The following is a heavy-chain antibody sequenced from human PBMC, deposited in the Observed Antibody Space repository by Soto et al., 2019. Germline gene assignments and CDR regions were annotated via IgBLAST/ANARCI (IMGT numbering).Heavy chain of an antibody. Sequence: ASVKVSCKASGYTFTSYDINWVRQATGQGLEWMGWISAYNGNTNYAQKFQGRVTMTTDTSTSTAYVELRSLRSDDTAVYYCARVKTSGYHNWFDPWGQGTLVTVSS. D-gene: IGHD3-22*01. CDR1: GYTFTSYD. V-gene: IGHV1-18*01. J-gene: IGHJ5*02. CDR3: ARVKTSGYHNWFDP. CDR2: ISAYNGNT.